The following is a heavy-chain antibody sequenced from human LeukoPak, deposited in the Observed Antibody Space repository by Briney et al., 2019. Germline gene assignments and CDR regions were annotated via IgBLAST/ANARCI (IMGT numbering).Heavy chain of an antibody. CDR3: TTDSGSYYSPFDY. CDR1: GFTLSNAW. J-gene: IGHJ4*02. Sequence: GGSLRLSCAASGFTLSNAWMSWVRQAPGKGLEWVGRIKSKTDGGTTDYAAPVKGRFTISRDDSKNTLYLQMNSLKTEDTAVYYCTTDSGSYYSPFDYWGQGTLVTVSS. D-gene: IGHD1-26*01. CDR2: IKSKTDGGTT. V-gene: IGHV3-15*01.